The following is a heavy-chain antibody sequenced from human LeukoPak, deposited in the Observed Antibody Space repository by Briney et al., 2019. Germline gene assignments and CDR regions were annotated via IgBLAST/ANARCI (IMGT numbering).Heavy chain of an antibody. CDR1: GYSFTSYW. V-gene: IGHV5-51*01. J-gene: IGHJ4*02. D-gene: IGHD2-2*01. Sequence: GESLKISCKGSGYSFTSYWIGWVRQMPGKGLEWMGIIYPGDSDTRYSPSFQGQVTISADKSISTAYLQWSSLKASDTAMYYCARRSVVPAGENKDLYYFDYWGQGTLVTVSS. CDR2: IYPGDSDT. CDR3: ARRSVVPAGENKDLYYFDY.